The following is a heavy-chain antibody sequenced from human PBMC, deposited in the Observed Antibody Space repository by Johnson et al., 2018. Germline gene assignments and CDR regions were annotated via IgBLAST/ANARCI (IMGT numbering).Heavy chain of an antibody. CDR2: TSYDGLSK. D-gene: IGHD2-8*02. Sequence: VQLVESGGGVVQPGRSLRLSCAASGFTFMNYGMHWVRQAPGKGLEWVAGTSYDGLSKQYGDSVKDRFTISRDDSKNTLYLEMNSLRPEDTAVYACATAMTRVDCTDTCRNVEYYMTVWGSGTTVTVSS. J-gene: IGHJ6*03. V-gene: IGHV3-30*03. CDR3: ATAMTRVDCTDTCRNVEYYMTV. CDR1: GFTFMNYG.